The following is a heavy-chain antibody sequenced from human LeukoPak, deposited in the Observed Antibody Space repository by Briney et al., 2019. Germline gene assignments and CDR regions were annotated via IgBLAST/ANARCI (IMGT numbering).Heavy chain of an antibody. CDR2: IYYSGRT. CDR1: GGSISSYY. V-gene: IGHV4-59*01. J-gene: IGHJ5*02. D-gene: IGHD4-23*01. Sequence: SETLSLTCTVSGGSISSYYWSWIRQPPGKGLEWLGYIYYSGRTNYNPSLKTRLTISVDTSKNQFSLKLSSVTAAAPPWFNVAREFGGNCWFDPWGQGTPVTVSS. CDR3: AREFGGNCWFDP.